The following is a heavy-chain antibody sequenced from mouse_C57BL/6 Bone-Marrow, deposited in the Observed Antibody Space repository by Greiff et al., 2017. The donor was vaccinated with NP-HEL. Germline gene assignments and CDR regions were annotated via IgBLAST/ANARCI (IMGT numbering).Heavy chain of an antibody. CDR3: ARWDYDRRIYAMDY. CDR2: INPNNGGT. V-gene: IGHV1-18*01. J-gene: IGHJ4*01. CDR1: GYTFTDYN. D-gene: IGHD2-4*01. Sequence: EVKVVESGPELVKPGASVKIPCKASGYTFTDYNMDWVKQSHGKSLEWIGDINPNNGGTIYNQKFKGKATLTVDKSSSTAYMELRSLTSEDTAVYYCARWDYDRRIYAMDYWGQGTSVTVSS.